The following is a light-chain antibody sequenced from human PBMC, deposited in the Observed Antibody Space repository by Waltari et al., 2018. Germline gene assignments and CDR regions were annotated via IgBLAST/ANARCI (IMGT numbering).Light chain of an antibody. Sequence: VLTQSPGTLSLSRGERAPLSCRASQRVANSYLAWYQQTPGQDPRLLIYAAFSRATGIPGRFRGSVSGTDFTLTISRLGPEDSAVYYCHQYGNSARTFGQGTKVEIK. J-gene: IGKJ1*01. CDR1: QRVANSY. CDR3: HQYGNSART. V-gene: IGKV3-20*01. CDR2: AAF.